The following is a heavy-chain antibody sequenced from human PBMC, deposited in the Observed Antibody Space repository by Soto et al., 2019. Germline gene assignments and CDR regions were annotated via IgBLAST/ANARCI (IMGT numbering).Heavy chain of an antibody. D-gene: IGHD4-17*01. CDR2: ISWNSGSI. CDR3: AKASGDYGDVFDI. J-gene: IGHJ3*02. CDR1: GFTFDDYA. Sequence: EVQLVESGGGLVQPGRSLRLSCAASGFTFDDYAMHWVRQAPGKGLEWVSGISWNSGSIGYADSVKGRFTISRDNAKNSLYLQMNSLRAEDTALYYCAKASGDYGDVFDIWCQGTMVTVSS. V-gene: IGHV3-9*01.